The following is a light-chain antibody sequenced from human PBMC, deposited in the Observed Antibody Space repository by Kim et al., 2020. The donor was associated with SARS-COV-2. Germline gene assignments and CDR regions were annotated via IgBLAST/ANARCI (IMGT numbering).Light chain of an antibody. V-gene: IGLV2-23*01. CDR2: EAT. CDR1: GSDIGSYNS. Sequence: GQSITISCTGTGSDIGSYNSVSWYQHHPGKAPKLMIYEATKRPSGVSNRFSGSKSGNTASLSISGLQAEDEADYYCWSYAGSGTYVSGTGTKVTVL. J-gene: IGLJ1*01. CDR3: WSYAGSGTYV.